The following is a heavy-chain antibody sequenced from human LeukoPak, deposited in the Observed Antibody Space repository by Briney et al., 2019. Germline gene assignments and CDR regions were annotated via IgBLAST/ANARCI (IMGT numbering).Heavy chain of an antibody. D-gene: IGHD1-26*01. Sequence: SETLSLTCSVSGGSISTFHWHWIRQPPGKGLEWVGYIFSSDITNYNPSLRSRVTISVDTSKNQFSLKLRSVTAADTAVYFCARSDGIVGEEAWFDPWGQGTLVTISS. CDR3: ARSDGIVGEEAWFDP. J-gene: IGHJ5*02. CDR1: GGSISTFH. CDR2: IFSSDIT. V-gene: IGHV4-4*09.